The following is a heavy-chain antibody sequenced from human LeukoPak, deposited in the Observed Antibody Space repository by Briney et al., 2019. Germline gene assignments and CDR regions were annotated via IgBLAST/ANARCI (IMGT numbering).Heavy chain of an antibody. CDR2: IRNKANSYTT. V-gene: IGHV3-72*01. J-gene: IGHJ4*02. CDR3: AREWDSGSYYLGYCDY. Sequence: GGSLRLSCAASGFTFSDHYMDWVRQAPGKGLEWVGRIRNKANSYTTEYAASVKGRFTISRDDSKNSLYLQMNSLKCKDTAVYYCAREWDSGSYYLGYCDYWGQGTLVTVSS. D-gene: IGHD1-26*01. CDR1: GFTFSDHY.